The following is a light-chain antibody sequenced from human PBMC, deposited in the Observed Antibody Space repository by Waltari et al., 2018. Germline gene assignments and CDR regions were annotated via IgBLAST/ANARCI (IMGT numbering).Light chain of an antibody. CDR1: RGIRND. Sequence: DIQMTQSPSSLSASVGDRVTITCRASRGIRNDLGWYQQKRGKAPKRLIYAASSLQSGVSSRFSGSGSGTEFTLTISSLQPEDFASYYCLQYNSYPWTFGQGTKVEIK. J-gene: IGKJ1*01. CDR3: LQYNSYPWT. CDR2: AAS. V-gene: IGKV1-17*01.